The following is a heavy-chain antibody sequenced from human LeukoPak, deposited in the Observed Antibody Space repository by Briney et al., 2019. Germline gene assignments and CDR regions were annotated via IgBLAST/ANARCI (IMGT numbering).Heavy chain of an antibody. CDR3: ARDPYSGNYGNDYYYYMDV. CDR2: ITTSGTYI. J-gene: IGHJ6*03. CDR1: GFTFSDYN. V-gene: IGHV3-21*01. D-gene: IGHD1-26*01. Sequence: PGGSLRLSCAASGFTFSDYNMNWVRQAPGKAMEWVSSITTSGTYIFYADSVKGRFTISRDNAKNSLYLQMDSLGPEDTAVYYCARDPYSGNYGNDYYYYMDVWGKGTTVTISS.